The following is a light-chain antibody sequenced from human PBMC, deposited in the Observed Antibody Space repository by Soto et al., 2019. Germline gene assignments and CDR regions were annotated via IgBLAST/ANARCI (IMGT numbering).Light chain of an antibody. J-gene: IGKJ5*01. Sequence: IVLTQSPGTLSLSPGERVTLSCRTSHSVNSHVAWYQQKPGQAPRLLLYGASTRATGIPVRFSGSGFGTEFTLTISSLQSEDFAVYYCQQYKNWPLFGQGTRLDIK. CDR1: HSVNSH. CDR2: GAS. CDR3: QQYKNWPL. V-gene: IGKV3-15*01.